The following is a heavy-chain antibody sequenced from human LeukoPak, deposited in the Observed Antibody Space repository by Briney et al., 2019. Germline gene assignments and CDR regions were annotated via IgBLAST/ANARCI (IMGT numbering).Heavy chain of an antibody. CDR3: TREGRATPSSDY. D-gene: IGHD2-15*01. Sequence: GGSLRLSCTASGFTFGDYAMSWVRQAPGKGLEWVGFIRSKAYGGTTEYAASVKGRFTISRDDSKSIAYLQMNGLKTEDTAVYYCTREGRATPSSDYWGQGTLVTVSS. J-gene: IGHJ4*02. CDR1: GFTFGDYA. V-gene: IGHV3-49*04. CDR2: IRSKAYGGTT.